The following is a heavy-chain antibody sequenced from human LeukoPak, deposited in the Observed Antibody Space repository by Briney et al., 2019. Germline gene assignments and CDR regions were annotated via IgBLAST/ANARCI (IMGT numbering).Heavy chain of an antibody. Sequence: MPSETLSLTCTVSGGSISSYYWSWIRQPPGKGLEWIGYIYYSGSTNYNPSLKSRVTISVDTSKNQFSLKLSSVTAADTAVYYCARGALSSSWFPFNYWGQGTLVTVSS. D-gene: IGHD6-13*01. CDR3: ARGALSSSWFPFNY. V-gene: IGHV4-59*01. J-gene: IGHJ4*02. CDR1: GGSISSYY. CDR2: IYYSGST.